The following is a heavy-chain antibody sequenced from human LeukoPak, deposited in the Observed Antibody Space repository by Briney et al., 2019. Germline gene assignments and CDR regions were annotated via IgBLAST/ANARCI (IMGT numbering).Heavy chain of an antibody. D-gene: IGHD3-10*01. J-gene: IGHJ3*02. Sequence: PGGSLRLSCAASGFYWMHWVQAPGKGLVWVSRINSDGSSTSYADSVKGRFTISRDNAKNTLYLQMNSLRAEDTAVYYCARAGTLSEAFDIWGQGTMVTVSS. CDR1: GFYW. CDR2: INSDGSST. V-gene: IGHV3-74*01. CDR3: ARAGTLSEAFDI.